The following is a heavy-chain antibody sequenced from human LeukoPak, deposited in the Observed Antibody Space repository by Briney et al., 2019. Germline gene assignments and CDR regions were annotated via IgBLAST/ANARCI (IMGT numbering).Heavy chain of an antibody. Sequence: PGRSLRLSCAASGFTFSSYGMHWVRQAPGKGLEWVSSITGPGGSTYDADSMKGRFTISRDNSKNTLYLQMNSLRAEDTAVYYCAKDRRSAVDALDIWGQGTMVTVSS. CDR2: ITGPGGST. V-gene: IGHV3-23*01. CDR3: AKDRRSAVDALDI. CDR1: GFTFSSYG. J-gene: IGHJ3*02.